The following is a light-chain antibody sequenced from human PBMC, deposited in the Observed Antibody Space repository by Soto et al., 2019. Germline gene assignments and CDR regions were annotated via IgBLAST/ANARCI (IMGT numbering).Light chain of an antibody. CDR1: QNISSN. J-gene: IGKJ1*01. CDR3: QQYNNWPPWT. V-gene: IGKV3-15*01. CDR2: GAY. Sequence: EIVMTQSPATLSVSPGERATLSCRASQNISSNLAWYQQIPGQAPRLLIHGAYTRATGIPARFSGSGSGTEFTLTISGLQSEDYAVYYCQQYNNWPPWTFGQGTKVEI.